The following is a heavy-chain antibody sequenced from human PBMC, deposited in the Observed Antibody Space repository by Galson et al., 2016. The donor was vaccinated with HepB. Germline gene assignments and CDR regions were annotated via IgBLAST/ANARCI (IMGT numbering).Heavy chain of an antibody. CDR3: ARKITAAGYAMDV. CDR1: GGSVSSGSYC. CDR2: IYYSGRT. D-gene: IGHD6-13*01. V-gene: IGHV4-61*01. Sequence: SETLSLTCSVSGGSVSSGSYCCNWIRQSPGKGLEWIGYIYYSGRTNYNPSLKSRVTMSVDTSKNQFSLNVTSVTAADTAVYYCARKITAAGYAMDVWGQGTTGTVSS. J-gene: IGHJ6*02.